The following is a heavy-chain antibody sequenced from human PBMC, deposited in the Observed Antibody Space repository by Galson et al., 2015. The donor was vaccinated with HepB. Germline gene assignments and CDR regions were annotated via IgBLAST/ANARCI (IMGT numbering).Heavy chain of an antibody. CDR2: ISYDGSNK. Sequence: LRLSCAASGFTFSSYAMHWVRQAPGKGLEWVAVISYDGSNKYYADSVKGRFTISRDNSKNTLYLQMNSLRAEDTAVYYCARDLGSYGTYYYDSSGLGGWGYFDYWGQGTLVTVSS. CDR1: GFTFSSYA. V-gene: IGHV3-30-3*01. CDR3: ARDLGSYGTYYYDSSGLGGWGYFDY. J-gene: IGHJ4*02. D-gene: IGHD3-22*01.